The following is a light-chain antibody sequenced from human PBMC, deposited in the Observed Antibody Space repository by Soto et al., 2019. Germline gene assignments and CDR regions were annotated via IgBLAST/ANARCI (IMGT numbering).Light chain of an antibody. Sequence: DIQMTQSPSSLSASVGARVSITCQASRDISKYLNWYQQRPGKPPKLLIYEASNLETGVQSRFSGSGFETQVTFIISSLQPEAVSTYYCQQFENPPFALGPGTKVDLK. CDR2: EAS. J-gene: IGKJ3*01. V-gene: IGKV1-33*01. CDR1: RDISKY. CDR3: QQFENPPFA.